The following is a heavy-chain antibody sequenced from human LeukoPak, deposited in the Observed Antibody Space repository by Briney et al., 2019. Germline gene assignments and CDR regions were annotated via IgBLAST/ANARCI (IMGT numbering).Heavy chain of an antibody. CDR1: GYTLTELS. J-gene: IGHJ5*02. Sequence: WASVKVSCKVSGYTLTELSMHWVRQAPGKGLEWMGGFDPEDGETIYAQKFQGRVTMTEDTSTDTAYMELSSLRSEDTAVYYCATLVSVSMGIMAESINRFDPWGQGTLVTVCS. V-gene: IGHV1-24*01. CDR2: FDPEDGET. CDR3: ATLVSVSMGIMAESINRFDP. D-gene: IGHD3-16*01.